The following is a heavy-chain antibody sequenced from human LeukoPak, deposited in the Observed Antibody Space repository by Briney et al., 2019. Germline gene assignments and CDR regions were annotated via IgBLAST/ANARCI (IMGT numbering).Heavy chain of an antibody. J-gene: IGHJ4*02. D-gene: IGHD3-9*01. CDR2: IYYSGST. V-gene: IGHV4-61*01. Sequence: SETLPLTCTVSGGSVSSGSYYWSWIRQPPGKGLEWIGYIYYSGSTNYNPSLKSRVTISVDTSKNQFSLKLSSVTAADTAVYYCARDFRNNYDILTGYYWRGIDYWGQGTLVTVSS. CDR3: ARDFRNNYDILTGYYWRGIDY. CDR1: GGSVSSGSYY.